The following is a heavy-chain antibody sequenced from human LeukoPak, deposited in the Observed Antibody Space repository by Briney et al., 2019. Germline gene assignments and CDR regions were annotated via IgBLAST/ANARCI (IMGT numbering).Heavy chain of an antibody. CDR3: AKPYYYDSSGYYCFDY. D-gene: IGHD3-22*01. CDR1: GFTFSSYG. CDR2: IRYDGSNK. J-gene: IGHJ4*02. Sequence: GGSLRLSCAASGFTFSSYGMHWVRQAPGKGLEWVAFIRYDGSNKYYADSVKGRFTISRDNSKNTLYLQMNSLRAEDTAVYYCAKPYYYDSSGYYCFDYWGQGTLVTVSS. V-gene: IGHV3-30*02.